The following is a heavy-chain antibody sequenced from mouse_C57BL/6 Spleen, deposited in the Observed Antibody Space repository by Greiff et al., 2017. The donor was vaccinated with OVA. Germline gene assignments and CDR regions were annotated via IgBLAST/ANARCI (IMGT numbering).Heavy chain of an antibody. J-gene: IGHJ2*01. CDR2: IDPGTGGT. D-gene: IGHD2-2*01. V-gene: IGHV1-15*01. CDR1: GYTFTDYD. CDR3: TRDGGYEGY. Sequence: QVQLQQSGAELVRPGASVTLSCKASGYTFTDYDMHWVKQTPVHGLEWIGAIDPGTGGTAYNQKFKGKAILTADKSSSTAYMELRSLTSEDSAVYYCTRDGGYEGYWGQGTTRTVSS.